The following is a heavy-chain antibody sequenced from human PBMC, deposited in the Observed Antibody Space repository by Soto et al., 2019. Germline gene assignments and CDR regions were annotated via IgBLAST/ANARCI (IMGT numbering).Heavy chain of an antibody. D-gene: IGHD3-10*01. J-gene: IGHJ4*02. CDR1: GGSISSYY. V-gene: IGHV4-59*01. CDR2: IYYSGST. CDR3: ARAVEDYGSGSYYSDY. Sequence: SETLSLTCTVSGGSISSYYWSWIRQPPGKGLEWIGYIYYSGSTNYNPSLKSRVTISVDTSKNQFSLKLSSVTAADTAVYYCARAVEDYGSGSYYSDYWGQGTLVTVSS.